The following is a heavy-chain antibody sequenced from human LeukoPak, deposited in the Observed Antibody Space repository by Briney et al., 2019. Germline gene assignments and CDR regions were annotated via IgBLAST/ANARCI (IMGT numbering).Heavy chain of an antibody. J-gene: IGHJ4*02. Sequence: SETLSLTCSVSGGSIRSYYWNWIRQSPGKGLEWIGYIYYSGSINYNPSFKSLVTMSVDTSKNQFSLKLHSVTAADTAMYYCARSLGITSLDYWGQGMLVTVSS. CDR2: IYYSGSI. CDR1: GGSIRSYY. V-gene: IGHV4-59*01. CDR3: ARSLGITSLDY. D-gene: IGHD1-14*01.